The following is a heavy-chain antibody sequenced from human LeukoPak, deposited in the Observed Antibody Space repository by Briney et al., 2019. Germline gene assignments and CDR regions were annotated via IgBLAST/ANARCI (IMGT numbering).Heavy chain of an antibody. CDR1: GFTFSNYA. J-gene: IGHJ3*02. V-gene: IGHV3-23*01. CDR3: ARESITMVRGVKNDAFDI. CDR2: IRVTDNT. D-gene: IGHD3-10*01. Sequence: GGSLRLSCAASGFTFSNYAMNWVRQAPGKGLEWVSGIRVTDNTYYADSVKGRFTTSRDNSENTLYLQMNSLRAEDTAVYYCARESITMVRGVKNDAFDIWGQGTMVTVSS.